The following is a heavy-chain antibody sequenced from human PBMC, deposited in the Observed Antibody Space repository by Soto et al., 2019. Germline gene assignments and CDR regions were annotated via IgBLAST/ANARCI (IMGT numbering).Heavy chain of an antibody. Sequence: QVQLVESGGGVVQPGRSLRLSCAASGFTFSSYGMHWVRQAPGKGLEWVAVIWYDGSNKYYADSVKGRFTISRDNSKNTLYLQMNSLRDEDTAVYYCARDGGVSVDIVANLIPFDYWGQGTLVTVSS. V-gene: IGHV3-33*01. CDR1: GFTFSSYG. D-gene: IGHD5-12*01. CDR3: ARDGGVSVDIVANLIPFDY. CDR2: IWYDGSNK. J-gene: IGHJ4*02.